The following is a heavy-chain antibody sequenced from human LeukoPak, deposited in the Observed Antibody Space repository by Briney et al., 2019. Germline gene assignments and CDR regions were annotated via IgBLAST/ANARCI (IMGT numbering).Heavy chain of an antibody. Sequence: SETLSLTCTVSGGSISGSSYYWGWIRQPPGKGLEWIGSIYYSGSTYYKPSLKSRVTISVDTSKNQFSLKLSSVTAADTAVYYCARSFYCSGGSCYSYYYYYYMDVWGKGTTVTVSS. CDR1: GGSISGSSYY. CDR2: IYYSGST. CDR3: ARSFYCSGGSCYSYYYYYYMDV. V-gene: IGHV4-39*07. D-gene: IGHD2-15*01. J-gene: IGHJ6*03.